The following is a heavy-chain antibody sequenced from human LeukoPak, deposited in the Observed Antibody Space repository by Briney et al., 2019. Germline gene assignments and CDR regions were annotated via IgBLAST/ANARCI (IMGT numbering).Heavy chain of an antibody. D-gene: IGHD6-13*01. CDR1: GYSFTTYW. V-gene: IGHV5-51*01. J-gene: IGHJ4*02. CDR3: ARCSNIAATGGLDY. Sequence: PGESLKISCKASGYSFTTYWIGWVRQMPGKGLEWVGIIYPGDSNTRYSPSFQGQVTISADKSITTAYVQWSSLKASDTAMYYCARCSNIAATGGLDYWGQGTLVTASS. CDR2: IYPGDSNT.